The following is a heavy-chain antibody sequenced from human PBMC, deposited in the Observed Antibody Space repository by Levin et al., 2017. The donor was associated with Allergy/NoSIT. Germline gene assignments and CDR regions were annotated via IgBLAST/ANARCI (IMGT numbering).Heavy chain of an antibody. V-gene: IGHV3-11*01. CDR1: GFTFSDYS. D-gene: IGHD3-22*01. J-gene: IGHJ6*02. CDR3: HAFYDSTAYYYYGIDV. Sequence: GESLKISCAASGFTFSDYSMSWIRQAPGKGLEWVSYISNSGNTIYYADSVKGRFIISRDNAKSSLFLQMNSLRVEDTAVYYCHAFYDSTAYYYYGIDVWGQGTTVTVSS. CDR2: ISNSGNTI.